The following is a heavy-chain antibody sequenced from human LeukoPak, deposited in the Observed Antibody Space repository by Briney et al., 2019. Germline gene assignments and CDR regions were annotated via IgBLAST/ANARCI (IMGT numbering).Heavy chain of an antibody. V-gene: IGHV4-59*12. CDR2: IYYSDST. Sequence: SETLSLTCTVSGGSISNYFWSWIRQPPGKGLECIGYIYYSDSTNYNPSLKSRVTVSVDTSKNQFSLKLTSVTAADTAVYYCARGFGVNLDYWGQGTLVTVSS. CDR3: ARGFGVNLDY. CDR1: GGSISNYF. J-gene: IGHJ4*02. D-gene: IGHD3-10*01.